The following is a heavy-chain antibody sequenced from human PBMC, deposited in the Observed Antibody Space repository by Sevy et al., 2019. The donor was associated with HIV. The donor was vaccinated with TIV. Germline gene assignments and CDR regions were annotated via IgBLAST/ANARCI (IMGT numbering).Heavy chain of an antibody. J-gene: IGHJ3*01. Sequence: ASVKVSCKTSGYMFTIYGITWVRQAPGQGLEWMGWISAYSGNTNYAQKLQDRVTMTTDTSTRTAYMELRSLRSDDTAVYYCTRDNGHSQYGAFDFWGQGTMVTVSS. D-gene: IGHD4-17*01. CDR1: GYMFTIYG. V-gene: IGHV1-18*01. CDR2: ISAYSGNT. CDR3: TRDNGHSQYGAFDF.